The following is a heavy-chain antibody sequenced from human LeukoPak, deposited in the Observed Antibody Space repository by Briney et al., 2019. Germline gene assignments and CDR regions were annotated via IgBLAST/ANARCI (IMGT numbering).Heavy chain of an antibody. CDR3: TTDPYDILTGIYYFDY. CDR1: GFTFSSYG. V-gene: IGHV3-23*01. Sequence: GGTLRLSCAASGFTFSSYGMSWVRQAPGKGLEWVSAISGSGGSTYYADSVKGRFTISRDNSKNTLYLQMNSLKTEDTAVYYCTTDPYDILTGIYYFDYWGQGTLVTVSS. CDR2: ISGSGGST. D-gene: IGHD3-9*01. J-gene: IGHJ4*02.